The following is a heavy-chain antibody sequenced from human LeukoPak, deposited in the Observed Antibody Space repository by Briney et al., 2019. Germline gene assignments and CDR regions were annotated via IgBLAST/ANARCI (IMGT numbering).Heavy chain of an antibody. V-gene: IGHV3-23*01. J-gene: IGHJ5*02. Sequence: GGTLRLSCAASGFTFYNYAMSWVRQAPGKGLEWASTISGSGGNTYYADSVKGRFTISRDNSENTLYLQMNSLRAEDTAVYYCAKPLGYCTGGVCYSNYFDPWGQGTLVTVSS. CDR2: ISGSGGNT. D-gene: IGHD2-8*02. CDR3: AKPLGYCTGGVCYSNYFDP. CDR1: GFTFYNYA.